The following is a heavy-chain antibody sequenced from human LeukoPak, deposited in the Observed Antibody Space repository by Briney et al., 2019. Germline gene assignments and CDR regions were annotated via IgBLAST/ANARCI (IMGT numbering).Heavy chain of an antibody. V-gene: IGHV4-34*01. CDR2: INHSGST. CDR3: ARRSGLVVVVAATSNAFDI. Sequence: PSETLSLTCAVYGGSFSGYYWSWIRQPPGKGLEWIGEINHSGSTNYNPSLKSRVTISVDTSKNQFSLKLSSVTAADTAVYYCARRSGLVVVVAATSNAFDIWGQGTMVTVSS. D-gene: IGHD2-15*01. J-gene: IGHJ3*02. CDR1: GGSFSGYY.